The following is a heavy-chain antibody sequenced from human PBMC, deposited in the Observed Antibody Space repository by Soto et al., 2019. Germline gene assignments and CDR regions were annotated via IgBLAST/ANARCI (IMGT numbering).Heavy chain of an antibody. D-gene: IGHD5-18*01. CDR2: IRSKADSYAT. J-gene: IGHJ6*02. CDR1: GFTFSGSS. Sequence: EVQLVESGGGLVQPGGSLKLSCAASGFTFSGSSLHWVRQASGKGLEWVGRIRSKADSYATAYAASVKGRFTISRDDSKNTAYLQMASLETEDTAVYYCGMDTPRVPYGMDVWGQGTTVTVSS. CDR3: GMDTPRVPYGMDV. V-gene: IGHV3-73*01.